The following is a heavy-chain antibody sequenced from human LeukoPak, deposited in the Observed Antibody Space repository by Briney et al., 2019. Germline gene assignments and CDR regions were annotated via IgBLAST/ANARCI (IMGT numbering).Heavy chain of an antibody. J-gene: IGHJ4*02. CDR1: GFTFSSYW. CDR3: ARDEYSGSYVY. V-gene: IGHV3-7*05. CDR2: INQDGSER. Sequence: GGSLRLSCAASGFTFSSYWMTWVRQAPGKGLDWVANINQDGSERHYVDSVKGRFTISRDNAKNSLYLEMNSLRAEDTAVYYCARDEYSGSYVYWGQGTLVTVSS. D-gene: IGHD1-26*01.